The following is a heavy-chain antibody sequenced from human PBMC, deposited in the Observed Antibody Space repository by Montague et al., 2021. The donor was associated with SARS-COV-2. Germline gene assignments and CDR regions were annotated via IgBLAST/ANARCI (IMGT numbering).Heavy chain of an antibody. CDR2: LNGDGSFT. Sequence: SLRLSCADSGFTFSSYWMHWVRQAPGKGLVGVARLNGDGSFTSYMDSVKGRFTISRDNAKNTLYLQMNSLRGEDTAVYYCASFGLNWKDSYWGQGTLVAVSS. CDR1: GFTFSSYW. J-gene: IGHJ4*02. V-gene: IGHV3-74*01. CDR3: ASFGLNWKDSY. D-gene: IGHD1-20*01.